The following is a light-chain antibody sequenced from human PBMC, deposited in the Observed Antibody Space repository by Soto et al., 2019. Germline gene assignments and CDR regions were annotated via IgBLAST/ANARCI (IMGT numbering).Light chain of an antibody. V-gene: IGKV4-1*01. J-gene: IGKJ2*01. Sequence: DIVMTQSPDSLAVSLGERATVNCKSSQSVLYSSNNKNYLAWYQQKPGQPPKLLICWASIRESGVPDRFSGSGSGTDFTLTISSLQAEDVAVYYCQQYYSTPYTFGQGTKLEIK. CDR2: WAS. CDR3: QQYYSTPYT. CDR1: QSVLYSSNNKNY.